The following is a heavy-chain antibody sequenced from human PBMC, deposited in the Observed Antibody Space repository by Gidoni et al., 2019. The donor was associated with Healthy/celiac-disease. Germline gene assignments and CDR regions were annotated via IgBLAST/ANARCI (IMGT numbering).Heavy chain of an antibody. Sequence: QVQLVESGGGAVQPGRSMRLSCAASAFTFSSYAMHWVLQAPGKGLEWVAVISYEESNKYYADSVKGRFTISRDNSKNTLYLQMNSLRAEDTAVYYCARDLDYSSGYYYVGYWGHGTLVTVSS. V-gene: IGHV3-30-3*01. CDR2: ISYEESNK. CDR3: ARDLDYSSGYYYVGY. J-gene: IGHJ4*01. D-gene: IGHD3-22*01. CDR1: AFTFSSYA.